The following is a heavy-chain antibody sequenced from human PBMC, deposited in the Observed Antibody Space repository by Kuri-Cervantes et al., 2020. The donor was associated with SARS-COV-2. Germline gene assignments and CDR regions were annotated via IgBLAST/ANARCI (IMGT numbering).Heavy chain of an antibody. CDR2: ISYDGRKI. J-gene: IGHJ4*02. V-gene: IGHV3-30*04. Sequence: GGSLRLSCTASDFAFTNYPMHWVRQAPGKGLEWVALISYDGRKINYSESVKGRFTISRDNSQSALYLQMDSLTPEDTALYYCARELSPGGSQLDYWGQGTLVTVSS. D-gene: IGHD3-16*01. CDR3: ARELSPGGSQLDY. CDR1: DFAFTNYP.